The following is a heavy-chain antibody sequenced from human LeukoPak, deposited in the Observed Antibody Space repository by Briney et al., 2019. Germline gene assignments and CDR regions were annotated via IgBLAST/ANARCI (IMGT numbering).Heavy chain of an antibody. CDR3: ARDIGYYDSSGSTDY. J-gene: IGHJ4*02. CDR1: GGSIGGSY. CDR2: VYYRGNT. D-gene: IGHD3-22*01. Sequence: SETVSLTCIVSGGSIGGSYWSWIRQPPGKGLEWIGYVYYRGNTNYNPSLKSRVTISVDTSKNQFSLKLSSVTAADTAVYYCARDIGYYDSSGSTDYWGQGTLVTVSS. V-gene: IGHV4-59*12.